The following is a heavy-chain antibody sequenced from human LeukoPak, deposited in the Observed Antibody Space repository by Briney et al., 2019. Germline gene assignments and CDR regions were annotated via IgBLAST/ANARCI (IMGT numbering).Heavy chain of an antibody. J-gene: IGHJ4*02. Sequence: SQTLSLTCTVSGGSISSGSYYWSWIRQPAGKGLEWIGRIYTSGSTNYNPSLKSRVTISVDTSKNQFSLKLSSVTAADTAVYYCAGDRGYGLGYWGQGTLVTVSS. CDR2: IYTSGST. CDR3: AGDRGYGLGY. CDR1: GGSISSGSYY. V-gene: IGHV4-61*02. D-gene: IGHD4-17*01.